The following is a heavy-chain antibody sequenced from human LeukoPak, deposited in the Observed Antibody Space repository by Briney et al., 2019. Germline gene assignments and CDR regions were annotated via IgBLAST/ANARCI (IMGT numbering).Heavy chain of an antibody. CDR1: GFTFSSYG. Sequence: GGSLRLSCAASGFTFSSYGMHWVRQAPGKGLEWVSYISSSGSTIYYADSVKGRFTISRDNAKNSLYLQMSSLGAEDTAVYYCARHVPGYFDYWGQGTLGTVSS. CDR2: ISSSGSTI. J-gene: IGHJ4*02. CDR3: ARHVPGYFDY. V-gene: IGHV3-48*04.